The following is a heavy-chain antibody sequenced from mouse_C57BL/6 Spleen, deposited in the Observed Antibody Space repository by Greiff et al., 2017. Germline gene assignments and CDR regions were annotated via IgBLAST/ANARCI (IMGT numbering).Heavy chain of an antibody. Sequence: QVQLQQPGAELVKPGASVKMSCKASGYTFTSYWITWVKQRPGKGLEWIGDIYPGSGSTNYNEKFKSKATLTVDTSSSTAYMQLSSLRSYDSAVYYCARDYYGSSHYYAMDYWGQGTTVTVSS. CDR2: IYPGSGST. D-gene: IGHD1-1*01. V-gene: IGHV1-55*01. CDR3: ARDYYGSSHYYAMDY. J-gene: IGHJ4*01. CDR1: GYTFTSYW.